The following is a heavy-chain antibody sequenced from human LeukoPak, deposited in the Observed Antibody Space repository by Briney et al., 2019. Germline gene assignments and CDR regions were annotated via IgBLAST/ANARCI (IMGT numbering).Heavy chain of an antibody. CDR1: GGSISSYY. V-gene: IGHV4-59*01. J-gene: IGHJ6*02. Sequence: PSETLSLTCTVSGGSISSYYWSWIRQPPGKGLEWIGYIYYSGSTNYNPSLKSRVTISVDTSKNQFSLKLSSVTAADTAVYYCARFRHGTYYYGMDVWGQGTTVTVSS. D-gene: IGHD1-26*01. CDR2: IYYSGST. CDR3: ARFRHGTYYYGMDV.